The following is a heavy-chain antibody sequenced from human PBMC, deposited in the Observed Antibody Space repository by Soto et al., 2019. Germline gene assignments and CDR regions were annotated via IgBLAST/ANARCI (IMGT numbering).Heavy chain of an antibody. Sequence: QLQLQESGSGLAKPSQTLSLTCAVSGGSISSGGYSWSWIRQPPGKGLEWIGYIYHSGSTYYNPSLKSRVTTSVDRSKNQFSLKLSSVTAADTAVYYCASAGGLGAVAADYWGQGTLVTVSS. CDR1: GGSISSGGYS. CDR3: ASAGGLGAVAADY. CDR2: IYHSGST. V-gene: IGHV4-30-2*01. J-gene: IGHJ4*02. D-gene: IGHD6-19*01.